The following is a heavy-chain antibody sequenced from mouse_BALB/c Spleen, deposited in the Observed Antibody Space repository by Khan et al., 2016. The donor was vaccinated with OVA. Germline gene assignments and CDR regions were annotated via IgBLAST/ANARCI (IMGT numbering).Heavy chain of an antibody. V-gene: IGHV3-2*02. CDR1: GYSITSDYA. D-gene: IGHD1-1*01. J-gene: IGHJ2*01. CDR2: ISYSGRT. CDR3: ARSVTITTVVATDFDY. Sequence: EVQLQESGPGLVKPSQSLSLTCTVTGYSITSDYAWNWIQQFPGNKLEWMGYISYSGRTSYNPSLKSRISITRAPPKNQFFLTLTSVTTEDTATYYCARSVTITTVVATDFDYWGQGTTLTVSS.